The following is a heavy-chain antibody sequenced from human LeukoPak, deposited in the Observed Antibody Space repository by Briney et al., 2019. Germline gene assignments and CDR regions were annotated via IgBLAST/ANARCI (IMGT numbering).Heavy chain of an antibody. Sequence: ASVKVSCKASGYTFTNYGISWVRQAPGQGLEWMGWISAYNGDTNYAQKFQGRVTMSTDASTTTAYMELRSLRSDDTALYYCARAPRRMGENDYWGQGTLLTVSS. J-gene: IGHJ4*02. CDR1: GYTFTNYG. V-gene: IGHV1-18*01. D-gene: IGHD5-24*01. CDR2: ISAYNGDT. CDR3: ARAPRRMGENDY.